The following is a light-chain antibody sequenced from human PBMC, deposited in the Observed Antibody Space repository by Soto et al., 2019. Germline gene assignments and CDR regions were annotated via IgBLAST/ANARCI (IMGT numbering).Light chain of an antibody. CDR2: DVS. CDR1: SSDVGGYTY. CDR3: SSYTSSSSYV. Sequence: QSVLTQPASVSGSPGQSITISCTGTSSDVGGYTYVSWYQHHPGKAPKLMIYDVSNRPSGVSNRFSGSKSGNTASLTISGLQAEDEADYYCSSYTSSSSYVFGSGTKLTVL. J-gene: IGLJ1*01. V-gene: IGLV2-14*03.